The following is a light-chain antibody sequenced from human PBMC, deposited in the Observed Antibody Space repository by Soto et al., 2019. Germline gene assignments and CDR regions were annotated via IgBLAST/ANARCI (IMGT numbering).Light chain of an antibody. V-gene: IGLV1-40*01. J-gene: IGLJ3*02. CDR2: ANI. CDR1: NSNIGAGYD. Sequence: QSVLTQPPSVSGAPGQRVSISCTGSNSNIGAGYDVNWYQQLPGTAPKLLIYANIDRPSGVPDRFSGSKSGASAFLVITGLQAEDEAAYYCQSYDSSRSGSRVFGGGTKLTVL. CDR3: QSYDSSRSGSRV.